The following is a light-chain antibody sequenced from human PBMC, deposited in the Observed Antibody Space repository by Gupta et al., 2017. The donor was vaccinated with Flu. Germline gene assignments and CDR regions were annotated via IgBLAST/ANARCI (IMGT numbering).Light chain of an antibody. Sequence: GERATLTCRASQSISSNLAWYQQKPGQAPRLLIYGAFSRATGIPARFSGSGSGTEFTLTINGLQSEDFAVYFCQQYNNWPQTFGQGTKVEIK. CDR3: QQYNNWPQT. CDR2: GAF. J-gene: IGKJ1*01. CDR1: QSISSN. V-gene: IGKV3-15*01.